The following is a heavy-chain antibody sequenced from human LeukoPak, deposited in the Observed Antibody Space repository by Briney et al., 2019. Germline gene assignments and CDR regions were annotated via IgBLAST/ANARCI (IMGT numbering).Heavy chain of an antibody. CDR1: GGSISSYY. CDR2: IHYSGST. V-gene: IGHV4-59*01. CDR3: AGYSGYDYYFDY. J-gene: IGHJ4*02. D-gene: IGHD5-12*01. Sequence: SETLSLTCTVSGGSISSYYWSWIRQPPGKGLEWIGYIHYSGSTNYNPSLKSRVTISVDTSKNQISLKLSSVTAADTAVYYCAGYSGYDYYFDYWGQGTLVTVSS.